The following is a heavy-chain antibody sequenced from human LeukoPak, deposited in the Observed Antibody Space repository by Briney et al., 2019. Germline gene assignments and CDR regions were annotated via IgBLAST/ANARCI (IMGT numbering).Heavy chain of an antibody. CDR2: IYTSGST. J-gene: IGHJ3*02. Sequence: SETLSLTCTVSGGSISSYYWSWIRQPAGKGLEWIGRIYTSGSTNYNPSLKSRVTISLDTSKNQFSLKLSSVTAADTAVYYCARAEGLRDSSGYYYEYRGFEIWGQGTMVTVSS. CDR3: ARAEGLRDSSGYYYEYRGFEI. D-gene: IGHD3-22*01. V-gene: IGHV4-4*07. CDR1: GGSISSYY.